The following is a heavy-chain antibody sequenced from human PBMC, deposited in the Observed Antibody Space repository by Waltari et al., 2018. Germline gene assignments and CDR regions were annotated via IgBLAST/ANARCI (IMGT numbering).Heavy chain of an antibody. V-gene: IGHV4-39*07. Sequence: QLQLQESGPGLVKPSETPSLTCTVSGGSISSSSYYWGWIRQPPGKGLEWIGSIYYSGSTYYNPSLKSRVTISVDTSKNQFSLKLSSVTAADTAVYYCARDTHDGDYVAYWGQGTLVTVSS. CDR1: GGSISSSSYY. J-gene: IGHJ4*02. CDR2: IYYSGST. D-gene: IGHD4-17*01. CDR3: ARDTHDGDYVAY.